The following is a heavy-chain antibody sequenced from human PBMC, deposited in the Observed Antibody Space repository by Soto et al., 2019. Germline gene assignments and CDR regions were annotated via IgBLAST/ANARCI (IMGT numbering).Heavy chain of an antibody. V-gene: IGHV4-4*02. CDR1: GDSISSSEW. Sequence: QVQLQESGPGLVKPSGTLSLNCKVSGDSISSSEWWSWVRQPPGKGLEWIAEIHHSGPTNYNPSLQSRVTSTVDESKNQISLRLSTVTAADTAVYYCARGGITAVRNYYFDHWGQGTLVTVSS. D-gene: IGHD1-20*01. J-gene: IGHJ4*02. CDR3: ARGGITAVRNYYFDH. CDR2: IHHSGPT.